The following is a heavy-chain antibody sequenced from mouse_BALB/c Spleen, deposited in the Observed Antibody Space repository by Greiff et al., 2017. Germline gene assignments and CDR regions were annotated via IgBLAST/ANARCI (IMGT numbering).Heavy chain of an antibody. J-gene: IGHJ1*01. CDR2: ISYDGSN. V-gene: IGHV3-6*02. CDR3: ARVTTVVATDWYFDV. D-gene: IGHD1-1*01. Sequence: ESGPGHVKPSQSLSLTCSVTGYSITSGYYWNWIRQFPGNKLEWMGYISYDGSNNYNPSLKNRISITRDTSKNQFFLKLNSVTTEDTATYYCARVTTVVATDWYFDVWGAGTTVTVSS. CDR1: GYSITSGYY.